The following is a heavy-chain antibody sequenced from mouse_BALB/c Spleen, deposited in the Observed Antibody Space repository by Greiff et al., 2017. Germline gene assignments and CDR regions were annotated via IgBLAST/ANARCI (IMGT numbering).Heavy chain of an antibody. CDR3: ANDGYYGFAY. Sequence: EVMLVESGGGLVKPGGSLKLSCAASGFTFSDYYMYWVRQTPEKRLEWVATISDGGSYTYYPDSVKGRFTISRDNAKNNLYLQMSSLKSEDTAMYYCANDGYYGFAYWGQGTLVTVSA. V-gene: IGHV5-4*02. CDR1: GFTFSDYY. J-gene: IGHJ3*01. CDR2: ISDGGSYT. D-gene: IGHD2-3*01.